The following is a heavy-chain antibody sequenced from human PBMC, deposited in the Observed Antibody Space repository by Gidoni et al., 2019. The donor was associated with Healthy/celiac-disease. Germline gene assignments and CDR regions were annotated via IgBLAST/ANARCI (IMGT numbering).Heavy chain of an antibody. CDR2: INPSGGST. V-gene: IGHV1-46*01. CDR3: ARYDSSGPSFDY. Sequence: QVQLVQSGAEVKKPGASVKVSCKASGYTFTSDYMHWVRQAPGQGLEWMGIINPSGGSTNYAQKFQGRVTMTRDTSTSTVYMELSSLRSEDTAVYYCARYDSSGPSFDYWGQGTLVTVSS. D-gene: IGHD3-22*01. CDR1: GYTFTSDY. J-gene: IGHJ4*02.